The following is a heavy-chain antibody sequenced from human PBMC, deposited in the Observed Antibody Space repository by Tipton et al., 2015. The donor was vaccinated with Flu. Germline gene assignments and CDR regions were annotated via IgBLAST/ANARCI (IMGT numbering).Heavy chain of an antibody. V-gene: IGHV4-61*02. D-gene: IGHD3-10*01. CDR3: ARIYYYGSGDYYLDS. J-gene: IGHJ4*02. Sequence: TLSLTCTVSGGSISSGSYYWSWIRQPAGKGLEWIGRIYTTGSTNYNPSLKSRVTISADTSKNKFSLELRSVTAADTAVYYCARIYYYGSGDYYLDSWGQGRLVTVSS. CDR1: GGSISSGSYY. CDR2: IYTTGST.